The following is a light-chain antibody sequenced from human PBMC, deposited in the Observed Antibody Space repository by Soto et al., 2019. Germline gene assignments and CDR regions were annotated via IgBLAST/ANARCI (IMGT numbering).Light chain of an antibody. CDR2: DVS. J-gene: IGLJ1*01. CDR1: TSDVGGYNY. Sequence: QSVLTQPASVSGSPGQSITISCTGTTSDVGGYNYVSWFQQHPGKAPKLIIYDVSDRPSGVSNRLSGSKSGNTASLTISGLQAEDEADYFCSSYTSSTTPYVFGTGTKVTVL. CDR3: SSYTSSTTPYV. V-gene: IGLV2-14*01.